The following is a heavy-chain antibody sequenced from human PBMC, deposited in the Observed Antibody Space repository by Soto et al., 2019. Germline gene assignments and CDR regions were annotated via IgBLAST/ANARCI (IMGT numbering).Heavy chain of an antibody. J-gene: IGHJ4*02. D-gene: IGHD3-3*01. CDR1: GDTVSSGGYN. V-gene: IGHV4-61*08. CDR3: GRDTLEWSAGGYVSRPRHYFSY. Sequence: TLSLTCTVSGDTVSSGGYNWSWIPQPPGKGPEWLGDVYYSGSTNYNPSLKSRVTISIDTSQDQLSLRLHYVIVADTANFYCGRDTLEWSAGGYVSRPRHYFSYWGQGIRVTAAS. CDR2: VYYSGST.